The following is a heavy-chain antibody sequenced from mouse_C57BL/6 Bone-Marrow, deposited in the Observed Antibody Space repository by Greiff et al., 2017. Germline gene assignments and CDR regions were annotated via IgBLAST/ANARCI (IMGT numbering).Heavy chain of an antibody. CDR1: GFNFSSYG. J-gene: IGHJ3*01. CDR3: EWFAY. CDR2: ISSGGSYT. V-gene: IGHV5-6*01. Sequence: VQLMESGGDLVKPGGSLKLSCAASGFNFSSYGMSWVRQTPDKRLEWVATISSGGSYTYSPDSVKGRFTISRDNAKNTLYLQMSSLKSEDTAMYYCEWFAYWGQGTLVTVSA.